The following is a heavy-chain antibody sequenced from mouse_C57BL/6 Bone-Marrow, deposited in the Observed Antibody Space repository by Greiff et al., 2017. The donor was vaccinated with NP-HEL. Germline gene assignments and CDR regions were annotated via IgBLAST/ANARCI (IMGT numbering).Heavy chain of an antibody. Sequence: EVQLVESGGDLVKPGGSLKLSCAASGFTFSSYGMSWVRQTPDKRLEWVATISSGGSYTYYPDSVKGRFTISRDNAKNTLYLQMSSLKSEDTAMYYCARVAEGYAMDYWGQGTAVTVSS. J-gene: IGHJ4*01. CDR2: ISSGGSYT. CDR1: GFTFSSYG. V-gene: IGHV5-6*01. CDR3: ARVAEGYAMDY. D-gene: IGHD1-1*01.